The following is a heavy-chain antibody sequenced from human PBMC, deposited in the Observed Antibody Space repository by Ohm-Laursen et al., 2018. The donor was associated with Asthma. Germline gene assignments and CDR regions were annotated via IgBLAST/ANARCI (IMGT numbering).Heavy chain of an antibody. CDR2: IWYDGSNK. CDR1: GFTFSSYG. CDR3: AREYCSGGSCYWYFDL. J-gene: IGHJ2*01. D-gene: IGHD2-15*01. Sequence: SLRLSCAASGFTFSSYGMHWVRQAPGKGLEWVAVIWYDGSNKYYADSVKGRFTISRDNSKNTLYLQMNSLRAEDTAVYYCAREYCSGGSCYWYFDLWGRGTLVTVSS. V-gene: IGHV3-33*01.